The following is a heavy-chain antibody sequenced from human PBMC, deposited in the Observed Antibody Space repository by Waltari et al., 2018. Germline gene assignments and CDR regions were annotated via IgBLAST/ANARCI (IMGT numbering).Heavy chain of an antibody. D-gene: IGHD6-25*01. CDR1: GYTFSGYF. J-gene: IGHJ4*01. CDR3: SSRGQNERGH. CDR2: LTPNNGAV. V-gene: IGHV1-2*02. Sequence: QVQLVQSGAEVKKPGASIKVSCKASGYTFSGYFIHWVRQAPGQGLEWMGWLTPNNGAVHLTPKFQRRVTVTGDMSVSAAYMELRTLTSDDTGVYYCSSRGQNERGHWGQGSLVIVSS.